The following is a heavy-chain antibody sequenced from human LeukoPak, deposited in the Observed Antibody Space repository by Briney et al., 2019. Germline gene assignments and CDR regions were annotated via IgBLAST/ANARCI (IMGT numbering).Heavy chain of an antibody. CDR3: ARDEGGPVPPSFDP. J-gene: IGHJ5*02. CDR1: GGSISSYY. Sequence: SETLSLTCTVSGGSISSYYWSWIRQPPGKGLEWIGYIYYSGSTNYNPSLKSRVTISVDTSKNQFSLKLSSVTAADTAVYYCARDEGGPVPPSFDPWGQGTLVTVSS. V-gene: IGHV4-59*12. D-gene: IGHD2-15*01. CDR2: IYYSGST.